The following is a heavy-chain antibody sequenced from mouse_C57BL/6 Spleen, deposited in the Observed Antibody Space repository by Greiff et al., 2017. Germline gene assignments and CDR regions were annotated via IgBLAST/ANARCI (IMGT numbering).Heavy chain of an antibody. D-gene: IGHD3-1*01. CDR2: IYPSDSET. J-gene: IGHJ4*01. CDR3: ARTGPNYYAMDY. Sequence: VQLQQPGAELVRPGSSVKLSCKASGYTFTSYWMDWVKQRPGQGLEWIGNIYPSDSETHYNQKFKDKATLTVDKSSSTAYMQLSSLTSEDSAVYYCARTGPNYYAMDYWGQGTSVTVSS. CDR1: GYTFTSYW. V-gene: IGHV1-61*01.